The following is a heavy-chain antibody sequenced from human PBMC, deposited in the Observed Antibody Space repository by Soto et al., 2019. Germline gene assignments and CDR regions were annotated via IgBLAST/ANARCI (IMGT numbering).Heavy chain of an antibody. J-gene: IGHJ6*02. D-gene: IGHD2-15*01. Sequence: GGLLRFSVAVFGFAFNNYGMNWFRQSPGKALEWLANISNDGSNQYYIGSVRGRFTISRDNSKNMLFLQMNSLRVEDTAVYFCTKDGRFDSDGSLYYYYYGMDVWGQGTTVTVSS. V-gene: IGHV3-30*18. CDR3: TKDGRFDSDGSLYYYYYGMDV. CDR2: ISNDGSNQ. CDR1: GFAFNNYG.